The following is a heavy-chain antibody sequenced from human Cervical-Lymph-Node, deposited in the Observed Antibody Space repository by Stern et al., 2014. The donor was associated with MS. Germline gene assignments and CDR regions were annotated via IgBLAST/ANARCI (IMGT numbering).Heavy chain of an antibody. Sequence: EVQLVESGGGLVQPGGSLRLSCAVSGFTFSDNDMDWVRQAPGQGLEWVGRSRNKPNSSTTEYAVSVKGRFTVSRDDSKNLLYLQMNSLKTDDTAVYYCARGFHSFDSWGQGTLVTVSS. CDR3: ARGFHSFDS. CDR2: SRNKPNSSTT. J-gene: IGHJ4*02. CDR1: GFTFSDND. V-gene: IGHV3-72*01.